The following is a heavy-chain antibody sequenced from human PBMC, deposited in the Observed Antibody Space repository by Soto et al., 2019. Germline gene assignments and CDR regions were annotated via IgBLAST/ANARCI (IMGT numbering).Heavy chain of an antibody. CDR3: ARLYGGYGMDV. D-gene: IGHD3-3*01. V-gene: IGHV1-18*04. J-gene: IGHJ6*02. Sequence: AAGQVSYKACGWSFPKYGLNWVRQAPGQGLEWMGWISAYNGYTNYAQKLQGRVTMTTDTSTSTAYMELRSLRSDDTAVYYCARLYGGYGMDVWGQGTTVPVSS. CDR1: GWSFPKYG. CDR2: ISAYNGYT.